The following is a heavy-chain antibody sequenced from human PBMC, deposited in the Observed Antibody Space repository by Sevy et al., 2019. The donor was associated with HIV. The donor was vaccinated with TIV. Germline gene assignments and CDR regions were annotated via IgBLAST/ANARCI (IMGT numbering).Heavy chain of an antibody. CDR1: GFTFSSYA. CDR3: AKPPLGYYDSTDY. CDR2: ISDSGGNT. V-gene: IGHV3-23*01. J-gene: IGHJ4*02. D-gene: IGHD3-22*01. Sequence: GGSLRLSCAASGFTFSSYAMNWVRQAPGKGLEYISAISDSGGNTYYADSVKGRFTISRDNSKNTLYLQMNSLRVEDTAVYYCAKPPLGYYDSTDYWGQGTLVTVSS.